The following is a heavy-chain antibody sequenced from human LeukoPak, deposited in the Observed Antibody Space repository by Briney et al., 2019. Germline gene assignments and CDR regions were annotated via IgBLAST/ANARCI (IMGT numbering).Heavy chain of an antibody. D-gene: IGHD6-6*01. V-gene: IGHV4-39*01. CDR3: ARLYSSSPANH. Sequence: PSETLSLTCAVSGGSISSSNWWSWVRQPPGKGLEWIGSIYYSGSTYYNPSLKSRVTISVDTSKNQFSLKLSSVTAADTAVYYCARLYSSSPANHWGQGTLVTVSS. J-gene: IGHJ5*02. CDR2: IYYSGST. CDR1: GGSISSSNW.